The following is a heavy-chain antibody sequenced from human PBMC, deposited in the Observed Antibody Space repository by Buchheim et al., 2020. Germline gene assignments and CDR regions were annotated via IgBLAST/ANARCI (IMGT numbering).Heavy chain of an antibody. CDR1: GGSIENYY. CDR3: ARGGRWELPTFH. CDR2: ISDTGST. V-gene: IGHV4-59*01. J-gene: IGHJ4*02. Sequence: QVQLQESGPGLVKPSETLSLTCTVSGGSIENYYWSWIRQPPGKGLEWIAYISDTGSTSYNPSLKSRISIFINTSKNQFSVALNSVTAADTAVYYCARGGRWELPTFHWGQGTL. D-gene: IGHD4-23*01.